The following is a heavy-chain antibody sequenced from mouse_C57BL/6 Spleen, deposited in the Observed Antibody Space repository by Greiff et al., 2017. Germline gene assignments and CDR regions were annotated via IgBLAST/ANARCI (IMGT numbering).Heavy chain of an antibody. J-gene: IGHJ2*01. CDR1: GYTFTDYE. V-gene: IGHV1-15*01. D-gene: IGHD1-1*01. CDR2: IDPETGGT. CDR3: TTYYYGS. Sequence: QVQLQQSGAELVRPGASVTLSCKASGYTFTDYEMHWVKQTPVHGLEWIGAIDPETGGTAYNQKFKGKAIRTADKSSSTAYMELRSLTSEDSAVYYCTTYYYGSWGQGTTLTVSS.